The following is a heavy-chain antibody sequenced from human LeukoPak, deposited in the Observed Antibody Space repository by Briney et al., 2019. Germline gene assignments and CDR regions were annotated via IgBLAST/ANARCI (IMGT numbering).Heavy chain of an antibody. CDR2: ISYDGNNK. CDR1: GFTFSSYV. V-gene: IGHV3-30*18. J-gene: IGHJ4*02. D-gene: IGHD3-10*01. CDR3: AKDWVVRGVISY. Sequence: GGSLRLSCAASGFTFSSYVMHWVRQAPGKGLEWVAGISYDGNNKHYAESVKGRFTISRDNSKNTLYLQMNSLRAEDTAVYYCAKDWVVRGVISYWGQGTLVTVSS.